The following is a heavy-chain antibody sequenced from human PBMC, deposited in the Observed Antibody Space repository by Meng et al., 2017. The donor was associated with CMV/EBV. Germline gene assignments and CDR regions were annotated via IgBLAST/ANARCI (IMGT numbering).Heavy chain of an antibody. CDR3: AREEPLYYDYVWGSYRFHQGYYYYGMDV. CDR1: GYTFTGYY. CDR2: INPNSGGT. D-gene: IGHD3-16*02. V-gene: IGHV1-2*02. J-gene: IGHJ6*02. Sequence: ASVKVSCKASGYTFTGYYMHWVRQAPGQGLEWMGWINPNSGGTNDAQKFQGRVTMTRDTSISTAYMELSRLRSDDTAVYYCAREEPLYYDYVWGSYRFHQGYYYYGMDVWGQGTTVTVSS.